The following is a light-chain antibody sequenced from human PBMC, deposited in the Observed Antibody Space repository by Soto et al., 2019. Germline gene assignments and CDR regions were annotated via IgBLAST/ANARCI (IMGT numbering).Light chain of an antibody. Sequence: EILMTQSPATLSVSPGERATPSCRASQSVSSWLAWYQQKPGQAPRLLIYDACNRATGIPGRFSGSGSGKDFTLTISRLEPEDFAVYYCQQYGNSGTFGQGAKVDI. V-gene: IGKV3-20*01. CDR1: QSVSSW. CDR2: DAC. CDR3: QQYGNSGT. J-gene: IGKJ1*01.